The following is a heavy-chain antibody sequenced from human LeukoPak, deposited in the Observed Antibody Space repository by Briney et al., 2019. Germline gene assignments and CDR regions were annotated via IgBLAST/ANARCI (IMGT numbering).Heavy chain of an antibody. D-gene: IGHD4-17*01. CDR1: GGTFSSYA. Sequence: SVKVSCKASGGTFSSYAISWVRQAPGQGLEWMGGIIPILGTANYAQKFQGRVTITVDESTSTAYMELSSLRSEDTAVYYCATRYVYGDPGAFDIWGQGTMVTVSS. J-gene: IGHJ3*02. CDR2: IIPILGTA. CDR3: ATRYVYGDPGAFDI. V-gene: IGHV1-69*13.